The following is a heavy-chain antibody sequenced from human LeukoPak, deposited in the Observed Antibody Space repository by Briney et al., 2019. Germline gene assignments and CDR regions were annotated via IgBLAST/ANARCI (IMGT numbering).Heavy chain of an antibody. J-gene: IGHJ4*02. V-gene: IGHV4-39*01. D-gene: IGHD3-3*01. CDR1: GFTFSDYY. Sequence: GSLRLSCAASGFTFSDYYMSWIRQPPGKGLEWIGSIYYSGSTYYNPSLKSRVTISVDTSKNQFSLKLSSVTAADTAVYYCARHEAEGFAFDYWGQGTLVTVSS. CDR2: IYYSGST. CDR3: ARHEAEGFAFDY.